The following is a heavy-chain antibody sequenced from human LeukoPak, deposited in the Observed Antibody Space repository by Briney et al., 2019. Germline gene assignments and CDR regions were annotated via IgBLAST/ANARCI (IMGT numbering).Heavy chain of an antibody. CDR2: IYHSGST. D-gene: IGHD6-19*01. V-gene: IGHV4-38-2*02. Sequence: PSETLSLTCTVSGYSISSGHYWGWIRQPPGKGLEWIGSIYHSGSTYYNPSLKSRVTISVDTSKNQFSLKLSSVTAADTAVYYCARDGDSSGTAGWFDPWGQGTLVTVSS. J-gene: IGHJ5*02. CDR3: ARDGDSSGTAGWFDP. CDR1: GYSISSGHY.